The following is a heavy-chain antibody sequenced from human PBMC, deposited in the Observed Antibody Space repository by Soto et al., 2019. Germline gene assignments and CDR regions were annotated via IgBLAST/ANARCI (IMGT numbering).Heavy chain of an antibody. J-gene: IGHJ4*02. V-gene: IGHV1-3*05. CDR3: ARAWVVVTAPDY. Sequence: QVQLVQSGAEEKKPGASVKVSCKASGYTFTSYAMHWVRQAPGQRLEWMGWINAGNGNTKYSQKFKGRVTITRDTSASTAYMELSSLRSEDTAVYDCARAWVVVTAPDYWGQGTLVTVSS. CDR1: GYTFTSYA. D-gene: IGHD2-21*02. CDR2: INAGNGNT.